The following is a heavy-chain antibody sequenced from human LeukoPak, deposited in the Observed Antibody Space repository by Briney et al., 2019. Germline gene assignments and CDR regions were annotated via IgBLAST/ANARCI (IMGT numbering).Heavy chain of an antibody. D-gene: IGHD4-17*01. CDR1: GFTFSNYA. CDR3: ARESRYGDYVNFDY. J-gene: IGHJ4*02. Sequence: GGSLRLSCAASGFTFSNYARHWVRQAPGKGLEWVAVISYDGNNKYYADSVKGRFTISRDNSKNTLYLQMNSLRAEDTAVYYCARESRYGDYVNFDYWGQGTLVTFSS. CDR2: ISYDGNNK. V-gene: IGHV3-30-3*01.